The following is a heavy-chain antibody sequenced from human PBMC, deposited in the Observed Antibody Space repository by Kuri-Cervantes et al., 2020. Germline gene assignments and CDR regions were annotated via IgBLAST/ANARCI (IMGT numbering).Heavy chain of an antibody. J-gene: IGHJ4*02. D-gene: IGHD2-2*01. V-gene: IGHV3-23*01. CDR1: GFTFSTYA. CDR2: ISSSGGST. Sequence: LSLTCAASGFTFSTYAMSWVRQAPGKGLEWVTAISSSGGSTYYADSVKGRFTISRDNSKNTLYLQMNSLRAEDTAVYYCAKGRGVYCSSTSCGNHFDYWGQGTLVTVSS. CDR3: AKGRGVYCSSTSCGNHFDY.